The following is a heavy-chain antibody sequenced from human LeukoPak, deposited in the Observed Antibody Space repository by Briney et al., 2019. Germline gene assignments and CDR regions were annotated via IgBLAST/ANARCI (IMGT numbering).Heavy chain of an antibody. Sequence: GRSLRLSCAASGFTFSSYGMHWVRQAPGKGLEWVAVISYDGSNKYYADSVKGRFTISRDNSKNTLYLQMNSLRAEDTAVYYCARAPPDYGDPYFDYWGQGTLVTVSS. V-gene: IGHV3-30*03. CDR2: ISYDGSNK. CDR1: GFTFSSYG. CDR3: ARAPPDYGDPYFDY. D-gene: IGHD4-17*01. J-gene: IGHJ4*02.